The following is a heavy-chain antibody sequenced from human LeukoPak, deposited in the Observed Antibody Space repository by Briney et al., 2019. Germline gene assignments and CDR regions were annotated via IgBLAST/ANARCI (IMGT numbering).Heavy chain of an antibody. V-gene: IGHV4-39*01. CDR3: ARQSSLAFDI. J-gene: IGHJ3*02. Sequence: TSKTLSLTCTVSGGSISSSSYYWGWIRQPPGKGLEWIGSIYYSGSTYYNPSLKSRVTISVDTSKNQFSLKLSSVTAADTAVYYCARQSSLAFDIWGQGTMVTVSS. CDR1: GGSISSSSYY. CDR2: IYYSGST.